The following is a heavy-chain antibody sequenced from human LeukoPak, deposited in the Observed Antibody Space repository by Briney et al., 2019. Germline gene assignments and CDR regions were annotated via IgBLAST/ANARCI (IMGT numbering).Heavy chain of an antibody. CDR2: ISYDGSNK. D-gene: IGHD2-2*01. J-gene: IGHJ4*02. Sequence: PGRSLRLSCAASGFTFSSYGMHWVRQAPGKGLEWVAVISYDGSNKYYADSVKGRFTISRDNSKNTLYLQMNSLRAEDTAVYYCAKSERYCSSTSCSYYFDYWGQGTLVTVSS. CDR1: GFTFSSYG. CDR3: AKSERYCSSTSCSYYFDY. V-gene: IGHV3-30*18.